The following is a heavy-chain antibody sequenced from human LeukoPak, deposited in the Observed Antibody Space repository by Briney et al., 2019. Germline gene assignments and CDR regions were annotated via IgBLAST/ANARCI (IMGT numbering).Heavy chain of an antibody. CDR1: GYTFTSYY. V-gene: IGHV1-46*01. Sequence: ASVKVSFKASGYTFTSYYMHWVRQAPGQGLEWMGIINPSGGRTSYAQKFQGRVTMTRDTSTSTVYMELSSLRSEDTAVYYCARPERGYSYGAYYYYGMDVWGQGTTVTVSS. D-gene: IGHD5-18*01. CDR3: ARPERGYSYGAYYYYGMDV. CDR2: INPSGGRT. J-gene: IGHJ6*02.